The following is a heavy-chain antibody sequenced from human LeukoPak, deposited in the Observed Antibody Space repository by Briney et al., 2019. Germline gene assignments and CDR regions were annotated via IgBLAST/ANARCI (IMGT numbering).Heavy chain of an antibody. CDR2: INHSGST. CDR3: ARVNPSPNGEGGWFDP. V-gene: IGHV4-34*01. Sequence: PSETLSLTCAVYGGSFSGYYWSWIRQPPGKGLEWIGEINHSGSTNYNPSLKSRVTISVDTSKNQFSLKLSSVTAADTAVYYCARVNPSPNGEGGWFDPWGQGTLVTVSS. D-gene: IGHD2-8*01. CDR1: GGSFSGYY. J-gene: IGHJ5*02.